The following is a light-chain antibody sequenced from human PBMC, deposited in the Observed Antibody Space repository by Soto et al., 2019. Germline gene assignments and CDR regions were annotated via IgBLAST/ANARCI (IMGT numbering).Light chain of an antibody. J-gene: IGLJ1*01. CDR2: DVS. CDR1: SSDVGGYSY. V-gene: IGLV2-14*01. CDR3: SSYTSSSTLFV. Sequence: QSVLTQPASVSGSPGQSITISCTGTSSDVGGYSYVSWYQQHPGKAPKLMIYDVSNRPSGVSNRFSGSKSGSTASLTISGLQAEDEADYYCSSYTSSSTLFVFGTGTKGTV.